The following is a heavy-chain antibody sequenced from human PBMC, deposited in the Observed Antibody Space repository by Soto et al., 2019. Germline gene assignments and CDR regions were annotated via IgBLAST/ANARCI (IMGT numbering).Heavy chain of an antibody. CDR2: IYSGGST. D-gene: IGHD4-4*01. CDR1: GFTVSSNY. V-gene: IGHV3-66*01. CDR3: ARMWSASTYRNYFGMDV. J-gene: IGHJ6*02. Sequence: GGSLRLSCAASGFTVSSNYMSWVRQAPGKGLEWVSVIYSGGSTYYADSVKGRFTISRDNSKNTLYLQMGSLRADDMAVYYCARMWSASTYRNYFGMDVWGQGTTVTVSS.